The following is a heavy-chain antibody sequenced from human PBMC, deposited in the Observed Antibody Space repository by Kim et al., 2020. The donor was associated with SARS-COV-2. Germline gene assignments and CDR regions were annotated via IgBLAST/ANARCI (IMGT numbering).Heavy chain of an antibody. J-gene: IGHJ6*02. Sequence: SETLSLTCTVSGGSISSGGYYWSWIRQHPGKGLEWIGYIYYSGSTYYNPSLKSRVTISVDTSKNQFSLKLSSVTAADTAVYYCARAGRYDSSGYLVGPYYYYGMDVWGQGTTVTVSS. V-gene: IGHV4-31*03. CDR3: ARAGRYDSSGYLVGPYYYYGMDV. CDR2: IYYSGST. CDR1: GGSISSGGYY. D-gene: IGHD3-22*01.